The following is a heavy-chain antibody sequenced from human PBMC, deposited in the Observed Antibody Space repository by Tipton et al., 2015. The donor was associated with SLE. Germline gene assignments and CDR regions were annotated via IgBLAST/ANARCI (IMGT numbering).Heavy chain of an antibody. CDR3: ARVSATTAFDI. D-gene: IGHD1-1*01. Sequence: SLRLSCAASGFTFSSYAMHWVRQVPGKGLEWVSGISWNSGTVGYADSVKGRFTISRDNSKNTLYLQMNTLRGEDTAVYYCARVSATTAFDIWGQGTMVTVSS. J-gene: IGHJ3*02. V-gene: IGHV3-9*01. CDR2: ISWNSGTV. CDR1: GFTFSSYA.